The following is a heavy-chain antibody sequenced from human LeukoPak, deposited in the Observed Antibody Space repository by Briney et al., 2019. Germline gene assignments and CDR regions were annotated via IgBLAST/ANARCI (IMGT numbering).Heavy chain of an antibody. D-gene: IGHD3-10*01. CDR3: GSGLTDS. J-gene: IGHJ4*02. CDR1: GGSISSSSYY. CDR2: IYSSGST. V-gene: IGHV4-39*01. Sequence: SETLSLTCTVSGGSISSSSYYWGWIRQPPGKGLEWIGTIYSSGSTYYNPSHKSRVTISSDTSKNQFSLKLSSVTAADTAVYYCGSGLTDSWGQGILVTVSS.